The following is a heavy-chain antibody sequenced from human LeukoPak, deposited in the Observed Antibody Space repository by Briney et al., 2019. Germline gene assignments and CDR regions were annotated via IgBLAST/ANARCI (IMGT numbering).Heavy chain of an antibody. Sequence: SETLSLTCTVSDGSISSGSYYWSWIRQPAGKGLEWIGRIYTSGSTNYNPSLKSRVTISVDTSKNQFSLKLSSVTAADTAVYYCAREGRGSSWYGGSFFDYWGQGTLVTVSS. CDR2: IYTSGST. J-gene: IGHJ4*02. D-gene: IGHD6-13*01. CDR3: AREGRGSSWYGGSFFDY. V-gene: IGHV4-61*02. CDR1: DGSISSGSYY.